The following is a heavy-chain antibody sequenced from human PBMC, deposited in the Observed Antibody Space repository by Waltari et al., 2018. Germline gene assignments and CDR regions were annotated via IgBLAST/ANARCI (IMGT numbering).Heavy chain of an antibody. Sequence: QVQLVQSGAEVKKPGASVKVSCKASGYTFTSYDIHWVRQATGQGLEWMGVMNPNSGNTGYAQKFQGRVTMTRNTSISTAYMELSSLRSEDTAVYYCARKVQGPTEFDPWGQGTLVTVSS. CDR3: ARKVQGPTEFDP. V-gene: IGHV1-8*01. CDR1: GYTFTSYD. D-gene: IGHD1-1*01. J-gene: IGHJ5*02. CDR2: MNPNSGNT.